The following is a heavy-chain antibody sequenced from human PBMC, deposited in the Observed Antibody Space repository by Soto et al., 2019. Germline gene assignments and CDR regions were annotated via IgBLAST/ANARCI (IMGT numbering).Heavy chain of an antibody. J-gene: IGHJ4*02. V-gene: IGHV3-33*01. CDR2: VWSNGNLK. CDR3: ARLQLDTIMALDY. Sequence: ESGGGVVQPGGSLRLSCAASGFTFDAYGFHWVRQAPGKGLEWVAVVWSNGNLKYYADSVKGRFTISRDSSKSALNLQMNSLRADDTAVYYCARLQLDTIMALDYWGQGTLVTVSS. CDR1: GFTFDAYG. D-gene: IGHD1-1*01.